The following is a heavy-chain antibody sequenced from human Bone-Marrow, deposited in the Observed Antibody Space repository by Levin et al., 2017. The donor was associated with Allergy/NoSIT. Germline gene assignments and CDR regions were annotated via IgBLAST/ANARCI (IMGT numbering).Heavy chain of an antibody. D-gene: IGHD3-22*01. CDR2: IGYNSDSYAT. J-gene: IGHJ5*02. CDR1: GFAFSGSS. V-gene: IGHV3-73*01. Sequence: PGGSLRLSCAASGFAFSGSSIHWVRQAPGKGLEWVGRIGYNSDSYATLYAASMKGNFIISRDDSKETSYLQMHTLKTEDTAVYYCVRGGVGGWYDTWGQGTLVTVSS. CDR3: VRGGVGGWYDT.